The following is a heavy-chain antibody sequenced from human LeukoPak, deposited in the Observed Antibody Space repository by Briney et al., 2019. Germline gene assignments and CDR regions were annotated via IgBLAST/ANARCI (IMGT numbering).Heavy chain of an antibody. J-gene: IGHJ6*03. D-gene: IGHD3-10*01. CDR2: INPSSGGT. CDR1: GYTFTGYY. CDR3: ASATMVRARYYYYYMDV. Sequence: ASVKVSCKASGYTFTGYYIHWVRQAPGQGLEWMGWINPSSGGTDYAQKFQGKVTMTRDTSISTAYMELSRLRSDDTAVYYCASATMVRARYYYYYMDVWGKGTTVTVSS. V-gene: IGHV1-2*02.